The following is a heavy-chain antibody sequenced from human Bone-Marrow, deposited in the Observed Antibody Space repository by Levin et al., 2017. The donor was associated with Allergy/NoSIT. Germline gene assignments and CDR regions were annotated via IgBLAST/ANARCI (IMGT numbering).Heavy chain of an antibody. CDR3: ARAGDWESSVWYGTKDYAMEF. D-gene: IGHD6-19*01. V-gene: IGHV4-59*01. J-gene: IGHJ6*02. CDR1: GVSINNYF. Sequence: SQTLSLTCTVSGVSINNYFWSWIRPPPGKGLEWIGYIYSTASSSYNPSLKNRVTMSIETSKNQVSLKLRSVTAAATAVYYCARAGDWESSVWYGTKDYAMEFWGQGTTVTVSS. CDR2: IYSTASS.